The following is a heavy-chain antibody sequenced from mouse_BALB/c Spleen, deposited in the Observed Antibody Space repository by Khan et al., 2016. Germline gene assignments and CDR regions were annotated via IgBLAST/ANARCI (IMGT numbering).Heavy chain of an antibody. CDR2: INTHSGVP. Sequence: QIQLVQSGPELKKPGETVRISCKATGYTFTTAGMQWVQKMPGKGLKWIGWINTHSGVPKYAEDFKGRFAFSLETSASTAYLQISNLKNEDTVTYFCASYDYAMDYWGQGTSVTVSS. J-gene: IGHJ4*01. V-gene: IGHV9-4*02. D-gene: IGHD2-12*01. CDR3: ASYDYAMDY. CDR1: GYTFTTAG.